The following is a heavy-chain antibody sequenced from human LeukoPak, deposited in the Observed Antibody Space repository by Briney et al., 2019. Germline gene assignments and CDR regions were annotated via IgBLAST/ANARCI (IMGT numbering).Heavy chain of an antibody. CDR1: GFTFTSYV. V-gene: IGHV3-23*01. Sequence: GGSLGLSCAASGFTFTSYVMTWVRQAPGKGLDWVSGIGVSGDSTYYADSVKDRFTVSRDNSKNTLYLQMNSLGAEDTAMYFCATGYYGSSGYYYFDHWGQGALVTVSS. J-gene: IGHJ4*02. CDR3: ATGYYGSSGYYYFDH. CDR2: IGVSGDST. D-gene: IGHD3-22*01.